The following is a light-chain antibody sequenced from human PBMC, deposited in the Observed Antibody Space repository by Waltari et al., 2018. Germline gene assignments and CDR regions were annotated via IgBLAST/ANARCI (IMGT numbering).Light chain of an antibody. CDR1: SSDVGGYNY. Sequence: QSALTQPASVSGSPGQSLTISCPGTSSDVGGYNYVSWYQQPPGKAPKLMIYDVSNRPSGVSNRFSGSKSGNTASLTISGLQAEDEADYYCSSYTSSSTLVFGGGTKLTVL. V-gene: IGLV2-14*03. CDR2: DVS. CDR3: SSYTSSSTLV. J-gene: IGLJ2*01.